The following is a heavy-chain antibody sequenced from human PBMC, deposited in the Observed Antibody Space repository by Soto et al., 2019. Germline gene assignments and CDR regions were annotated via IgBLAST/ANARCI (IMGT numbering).Heavy chain of an antibody. J-gene: IGHJ3*02. CDR1: GGTFRSYT. CDR2: IIPILGIA. CDR3: AGAADGYNAYDAFDI. V-gene: IGHV1-69*02. Sequence: QVQRVQSGAEVKNPGSSEKVSCEASGGTFRSYTISWVRQAPGQGLEWMGRIIPILGIANYAQKFQGRVTITADKSTSTAYIELSSLRSEDTAVYYCAGAADGYNAYDAFDIWGQGTMVTVSS. D-gene: IGHD5-12*01.